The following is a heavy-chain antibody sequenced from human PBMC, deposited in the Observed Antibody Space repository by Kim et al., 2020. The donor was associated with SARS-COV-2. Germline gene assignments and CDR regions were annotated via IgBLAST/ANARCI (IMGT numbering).Heavy chain of an antibody. J-gene: IGHJ4*02. V-gene: IGHV3-74*01. CDR2: IDSDGSST. CDR1: GFTFSSYC. Sequence: GGSLRLSCAASGFTFSSYCMHWVRQAPGKGLVCVSRIDSDGSSTDYADSVKGRFTISRDNAKNTLYLQMNSLRAEDTAVYYCVRDLQTLAGLFNYWAQGT. CDR3: VRDLQTLAGLFNY.